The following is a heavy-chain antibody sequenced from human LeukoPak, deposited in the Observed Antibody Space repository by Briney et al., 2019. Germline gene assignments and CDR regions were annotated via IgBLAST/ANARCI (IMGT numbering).Heavy chain of an antibody. D-gene: IGHD2-15*01. CDR3: ARGGCSGGSCYFGWFDP. V-gene: IGHV3-11*05. CDR2: ISSSSSHT. Sequence: GRSLRLSCAASGFTFSDYYMSWIRQAPGKGLEWVSYISSSSSHTDYTDSVKGRFTISRDNAKKSLYLQMNSLRAEDTAVYHCARGGCSGGSCYFGWFDPWGQGTLVTVSS. J-gene: IGHJ5*02. CDR1: GFTFSDYY.